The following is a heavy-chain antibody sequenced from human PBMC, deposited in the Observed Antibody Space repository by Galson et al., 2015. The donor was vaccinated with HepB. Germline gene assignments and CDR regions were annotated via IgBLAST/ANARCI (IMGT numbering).Heavy chain of an antibody. Sequence: SETLSLTCAVYGGSFSDFYWTWIRQPPGKGLEWIGEIHHSGSTNFNPSLKSRVTISVDTSKDQFSLKLSSVTAADTAVYYCARGMRQQPRHWFDPWGQGGLVIVSS. D-gene: IGHD1/OR15-1a*01. CDR1: GGSFSDFY. CDR3: ARGMRQQPRHWFDP. V-gene: IGHV4-34*01. CDR2: IHHSGST. J-gene: IGHJ5*02.